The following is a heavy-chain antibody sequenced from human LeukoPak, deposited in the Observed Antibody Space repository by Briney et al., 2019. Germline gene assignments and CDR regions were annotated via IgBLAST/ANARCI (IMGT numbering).Heavy chain of an antibody. J-gene: IGHJ3*02. CDR1: GFSVSSNY. V-gene: IGHV3-66*01. CDR3: ARGGSYLSAFDI. D-gene: IGHD1-26*01. CDR2: FYGGGST. Sequence: PGGSLRLSCVASGFSVSSNYMTWVRQAPGKGLEWVSLFYGGGSTHYADSVKGRFTISRDNSKNTLYLQMNSLRAEDTAVYYCARGGSYLSAFDIWGQGTMVTVSS.